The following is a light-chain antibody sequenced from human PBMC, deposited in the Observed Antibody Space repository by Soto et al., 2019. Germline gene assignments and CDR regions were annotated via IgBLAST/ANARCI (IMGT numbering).Light chain of an antibody. V-gene: IGLV1-47*01. Sequence: QSAMTQPPSASGTPGQEVTISCSGSSSNIGKNYVYWYHQVPGKAPKLLIYRNNQRPSGVPDRFSGSKSDTSASLAITGLRSEDDGHYYCSSWDNHLNGPVFGGGTQLTVL. CDR3: SSWDNHLNGPV. J-gene: IGLJ7*01. CDR2: RNN. CDR1: SSNIGKNY.